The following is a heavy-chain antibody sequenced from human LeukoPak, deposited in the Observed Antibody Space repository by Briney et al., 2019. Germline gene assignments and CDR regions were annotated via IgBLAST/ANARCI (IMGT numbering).Heavy chain of an antibody. J-gene: IGHJ4*02. CDR3: ARDPVPADSGWYLHFDY. CDR2: INPSGGST. V-gene: IGHV1-46*01. CDR1: GYTFTSYY. Sequence: GASVKVSCKASGYTFTSYYMHWVRQAPGQGLEWMGIINPSGGSTSYAQKFQGRATMTRDTSTSTVYMELSSLRSEDTAVYYCARDPVPADSGWYLHFDYWGQGTLVTVSS. D-gene: IGHD6-19*01.